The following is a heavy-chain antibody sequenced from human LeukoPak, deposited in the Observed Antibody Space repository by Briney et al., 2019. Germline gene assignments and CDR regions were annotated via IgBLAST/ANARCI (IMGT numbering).Heavy chain of an antibody. Sequence: SETLSLTCTVSGGSISGYYWSWIREPPGKGLEWIGYIYYSGSTNYNPSLKSRVTISVDTSMNHFSLKVSSVTAADTAVYYCARDKVGCSSTSCYTEVYNWLDPWGQGTLVTVSS. CDR1: GGSISGYY. V-gene: IGHV4-59*12. J-gene: IGHJ5*02. D-gene: IGHD2-2*02. CDR2: IYYSGST. CDR3: ARDKVGCSSTSCYTEVYNWLDP.